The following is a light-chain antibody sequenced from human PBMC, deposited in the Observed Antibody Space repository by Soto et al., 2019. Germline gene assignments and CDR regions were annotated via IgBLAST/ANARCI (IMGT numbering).Light chain of an antibody. CDR1: QSVAGN. Sequence: EIVMTQSPATLSVSPGERATLSCRASQSVAGNLAWYQQKPGQAPRLLIYGASTRATGIPARFSGSGSGTEFTLTISSLQPEDFATYYCLQHNSYPRTFGQGTRVEIK. V-gene: IGKV3-15*01. CDR2: GAS. J-gene: IGKJ1*01. CDR3: LQHNSYPRT.